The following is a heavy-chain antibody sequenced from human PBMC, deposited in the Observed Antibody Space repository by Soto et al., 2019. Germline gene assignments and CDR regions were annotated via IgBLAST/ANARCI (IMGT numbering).Heavy chain of an antibody. CDR3: ARVGRGIFYYYYGMDV. J-gene: IGHJ6*02. CDR1: GGSISSGDYY. Sequence: SETLSLTCTVSGGSISSGDYYWSWIRQPPGKGLEWIGYIYYSGGTYYNPSLKSRVTISVDTSKNQFSLKLSSVTAADTAVYYCARVGRGIFYYYYGMDVWGQGTTVTVSS. CDR2: IYYSGGT. D-gene: IGHD3-9*01. V-gene: IGHV4-30-4*01.